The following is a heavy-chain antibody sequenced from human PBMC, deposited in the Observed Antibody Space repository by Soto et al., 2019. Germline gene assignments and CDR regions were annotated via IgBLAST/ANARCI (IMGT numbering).Heavy chain of an antibody. J-gene: IGHJ6*02. Sequence: ASVNVSCKASGYTFTSYGISWVRQAPGQGLECMGWISAYNGNTNYAQKLQGRVTMTTDTSTSTAYMELRSLRSDDTAVYYCARDLLNPPAGYCSGGSCERLDLTYYYYGMDVWGQGTTVTVSS. CDR2: ISAYNGNT. D-gene: IGHD2-15*01. CDR3: ARDLLNPPAGYCSGGSCERLDLTYYYYGMDV. CDR1: GYTFTSYG. V-gene: IGHV1-18*01.